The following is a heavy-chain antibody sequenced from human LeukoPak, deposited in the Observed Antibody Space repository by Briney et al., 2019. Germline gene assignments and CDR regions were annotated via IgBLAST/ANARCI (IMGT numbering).Heavy chain of an antibody. CDR1: GFTFSSYA. Sequence: PGGSLRLSCAASGFTFSSYAMNWVRQAPGKGLEWVSSISSSSSYIYYADSVKGRFTISRDNAKNSLYLQMNSLRAEDTAVYYCARRYCSGGSCYSNWFDPWGQGTLVTVSS. D-gene: IGHD2-15*01. CDR2: ISSSSSYI. CDR3: ARRYCSGGSCYSNWFDP. V-gene: IGHV3-21*01. J-gene: IGHJ5*02.